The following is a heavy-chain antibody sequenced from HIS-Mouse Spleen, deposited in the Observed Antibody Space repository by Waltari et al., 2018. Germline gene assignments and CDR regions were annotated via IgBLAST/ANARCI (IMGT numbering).Heavy chain of an antibody. CDR1: GGSFSGYY. J-gene: IGHJ4*02. CDR2: INHSGST. D-gene: IGHD4-17*01. CDR3: ARGLRWNYFDY. Sequence: QVQLQQWGAGLLKPSETLSLTCAVYGGSFSGYYWSWIRQPPGKGLEWIGEINHSGSTNYNPSLKSRVTISVDTSKNQFSLKLSSVTAADTAVYYCARGLRWNYFDYWGQGTLVTVSS. V-gene: IGHV4-34*01.